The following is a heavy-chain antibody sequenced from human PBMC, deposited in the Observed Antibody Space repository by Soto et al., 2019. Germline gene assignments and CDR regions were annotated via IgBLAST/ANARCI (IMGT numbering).Heavy chain of an antibody. CDR3: ARRSGYERDFDY. D-gene: IGHD5-12*01. J-gene: IGHJ4*02. Sequence: SETLSLTCTVSGGSISSYYWSWIRQPPGKGLEWIGYIYYSGSTNYNPSLKSRVTISVDTSKNQSSLRLSSVTAADTAVYYCARRSGYERDFDYWGQGTLVTVSS. CDR2: IYYSGST. V-gene: IGHV4-59*08. CDR1: GGSISSYY.